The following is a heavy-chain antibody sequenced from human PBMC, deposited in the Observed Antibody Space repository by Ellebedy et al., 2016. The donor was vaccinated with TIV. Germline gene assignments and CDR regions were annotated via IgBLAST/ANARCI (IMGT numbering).Heavy chain of an antibody. CDR2: MSASGSN. D-gene: IGHD5-24*01. CDR1: GGSISSYY. J-gene: IGHJ3*02. V-gene: IGHV4-4*07. Sequence: MPSETLSLTCIVSGGSISSYYWTWIRQPAGKGLEWIGRMSASGSNNYNPSLKSRVSMSVDTSKNQFSLKLSSVTAADTAVYYCARERGRESAFDIWGQGTTVTVSS. CDR3: ARERGRESAFDI.